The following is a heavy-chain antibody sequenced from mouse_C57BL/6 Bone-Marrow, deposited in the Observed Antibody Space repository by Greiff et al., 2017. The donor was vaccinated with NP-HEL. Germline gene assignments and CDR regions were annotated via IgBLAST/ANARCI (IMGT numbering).Heavy chain of an antibody. CDR1: GFSLSTFGMG. CDR3: ARIKGMRTGYGLHWYCDV. CDR2: IWWDDDK. J-gene: IGHJ1*03. V-gene: IGHV8-8*01. Sequence: QVTLKVSGPGILQPSQTLSLTCSFSGFSLSTFGMGVGWIRQPSGKGLEWLAHIWWDDDKYYNPALKSRLTISKDTSKNQVVRMIANVETADTATYYCARIKGMRTGYGLHWYCDVWGTGTTVTVSS. D-gene: IGHD2-10*02.